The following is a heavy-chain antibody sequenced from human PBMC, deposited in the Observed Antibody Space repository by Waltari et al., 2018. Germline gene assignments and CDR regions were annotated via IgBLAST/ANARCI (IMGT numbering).Heavy chain of an antibody. D-gene: IGHD1-26*01. Sequence: EVQLVQSGAEVKKPGAAARISCRASGYTFTDYYIHWIQQAPGKGLTWMGLVDPELGDELCVPQVQGRLTLPADTARDTAYMELTSLHYDDTAVYYCARGPLGAVHWFDSWGQGTLVTVSS. CDR1: GYTFTDYY. V-gene: IGHV1-69-2*01. CDR3: ARGPLGAVHWFDS. CDR2: VDPELGDE. J-gene: IGHJ5*01.